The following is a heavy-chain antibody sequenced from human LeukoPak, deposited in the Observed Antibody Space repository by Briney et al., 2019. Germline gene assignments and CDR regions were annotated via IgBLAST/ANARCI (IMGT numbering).Heavy chain of an antibody. CDR2: ISGSSGST. Sequence: PGVSVRLSCTASRFTCNRYAMSWLRQAPGKGLEWVSAISGSSGSTYYADSVKGRFTISTDNSKNTLYLQMNSLRAEDTAVYYGAKDYNILTGSEYWGQGTLVTVSS. J-gene: IGHJ4*02. V-gene: IGHV3-23*01. D-gene: IGHD3-9*01. CDR1: RFTCNRYA. CDR3: AKDYNILTGSEY.